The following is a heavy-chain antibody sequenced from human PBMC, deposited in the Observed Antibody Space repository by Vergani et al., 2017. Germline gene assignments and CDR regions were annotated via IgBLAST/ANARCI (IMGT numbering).Heavy chain of an antibody. J-gene: IGHJ5*02. Sequence: QVQLQQWGAGLVKPSETLSLTCAVEGGPFSGYLWSWFRQPPGKELEWIGEINHAGSANYNPSLKSRATISIDTSKNRFSLNVTSVTAAETAVYFCARVAYFGSGSYSLGIYHWGQGTLVTVSS. CDR3: ARVAYFGSGSYSLGIYH. V-gene: IGHV4-34*01. CDR2: INHAGSA. D-gene: IGHD3-10*01. CDR1: GGPFSGYL.